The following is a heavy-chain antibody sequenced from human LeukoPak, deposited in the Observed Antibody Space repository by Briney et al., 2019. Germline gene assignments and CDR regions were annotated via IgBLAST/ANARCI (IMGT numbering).Heavy chain of an antibody. CDR1: GLTFSDYP. CDR2: VSYDGRNK. Sequence: PGRPLRLSCAASGLTFSDYPMHWVRQAPGKGLEWVAVVSYDGRNKYYADSAEGRFTISRDNSKNTLYLQMNSLRDEDTAVYYCARGVECSGSTCYHYFDSWGQGTLVTVSS. CDR3: ARGVECSGSTCYHYFDS. V-gene: IGHV3-30*14. J-gene: IGHJ4*02. D-gene: IGHD2-2*01.